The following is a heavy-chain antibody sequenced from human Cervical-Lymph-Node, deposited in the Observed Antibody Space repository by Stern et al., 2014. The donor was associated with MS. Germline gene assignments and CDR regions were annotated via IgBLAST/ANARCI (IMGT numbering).Heavy chain of an antibody. V-gene: IGHV3-11*01. CDR2: ISSSGITI. CDR1: GFTFSDYY. J-gene: IGHJ6*04. Sequence: VQLVESGGGLVQPGGSLRLSCAASGFTFSDYYMSWIRQTPGKGLEWVSCISSSGITINYADSVKGRFTVSRDNAKNSLYLQMNSLTAEDTAMYYCARDLIERSDWYPYGMDVWGKGPTVTVS. D-gene: IGHD6-19*01. CDR3: ARDLIERSDWYPYGMDV.